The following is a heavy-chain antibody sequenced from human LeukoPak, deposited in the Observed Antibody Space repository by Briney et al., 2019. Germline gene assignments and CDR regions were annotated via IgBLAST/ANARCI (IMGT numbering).Heavy chain of an antibody. CDR3: ARQGALGQLWYRHTSYYFDY. Sequence: PGGSLRLSCAASGFTFSRSSLSWVRQAPGQGLEWVSSMSGAGDIAHYAESVRGRFTISRDNSRNTLYLQMNSLRAEDTAVYYCARQGALGQLWYRHTSYYFDYWGQGTLVTVSS. V-gene: IGHV3-23*01. CDR1: GFTFSRSS. J-gene: IGHJ4*02. D-gene: IGHD5-18*01. CDR2: MSGAGDIA.